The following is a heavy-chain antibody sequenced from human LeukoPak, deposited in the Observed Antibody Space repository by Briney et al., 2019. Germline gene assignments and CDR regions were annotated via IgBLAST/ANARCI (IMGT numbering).Heavy chain of an antibody. Sequence: SVKVSCKASGYTFSTYGISWVRQAPGQGLEWMGRIIPILGIANYAQKFQGRVTITADKSTSTAYMELSSLRSEDTAVYYCARDRGGYCSGGSCRPSYYFDYWGQGTPVTVSS. CDR3: ARDRGGYCSGGSCRPSYYFDY. V-gene: IGHV1-69*04. CDR1: GYTFSTYG. D-gene: IGHD2-15*01. J-gene: IGHJ4*02. CDR2: IIPILGIA.